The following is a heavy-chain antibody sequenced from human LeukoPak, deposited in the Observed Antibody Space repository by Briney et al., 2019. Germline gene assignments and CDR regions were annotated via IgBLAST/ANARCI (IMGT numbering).Heavy chain of an antibody. J-gene: IGHJ5*02. Sequence: ASVRVSCKVSGYTLTELSMHWVRQAPGKGLEWMGGFDPEDGETIYAQKFQGRVTMTEDTSTDTAYMELSSLRSEDTAVYYCVGYSISGSYLRRFDPWGQGTLVTVSS. CDR2: FDPEDGET. CDR1: GYTLTELS. CDR3: VGYSISGSYLRRFDP. V-gene: IGHV1-24*01. D-gene: IGHD1-26*01.